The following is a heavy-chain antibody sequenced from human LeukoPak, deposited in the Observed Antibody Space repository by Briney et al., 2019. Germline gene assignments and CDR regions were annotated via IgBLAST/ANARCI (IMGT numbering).Heavy chain of an antibody. CDR2: IYSGGST. CDR3: GTLETLYSGSYYYPYNGDYYYGMDV. Sequence: SETLSLTCTVSGGSITSGSYYWAWIRQPPGKGLEWIGSIYSGGSTYYHPSLKSRVTISVDTSKNQFSLKLSSVTAADTAVYYCGTLETLYSGSYYYPYNGDYYYGMDVWGQGTTVTVSS. D-gene: IGHD1-26*01. J-gene: IGHJ6*02. CDR1: GGSITSGSYY. V-gene: IGHV4-39*07.